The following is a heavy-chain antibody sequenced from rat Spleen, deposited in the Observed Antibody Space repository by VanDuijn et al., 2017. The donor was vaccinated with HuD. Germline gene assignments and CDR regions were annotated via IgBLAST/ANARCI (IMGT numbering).Heavy chain of an antibody. J-gene: IGHJ1*01. CDR1: GFTFSNYD. CDR3: ARADYGYNYWYFDF. Sequence: EVQLVESGGILVQPGRSLKLSCAASGFTFSNYDMAWVRQAPTKGLEWVASISPRGVRTYYRDSVKGRFTVSRDNAENTLYMQMDSLRSEDTATYFCARADYGYNYWYFDFWGPGTMVTVSS. V-gene: IGHV5S13*01. D-gene: IGHD1-9*01. CDR2: ISPRGVRT.